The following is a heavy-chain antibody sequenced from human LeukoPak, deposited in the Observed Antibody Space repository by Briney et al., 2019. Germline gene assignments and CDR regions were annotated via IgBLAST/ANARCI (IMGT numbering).Heavy chain of an antibody. Sequence: SETLSLTCNVSGDSISGYYWSWIRQTPGKGLEWIGYIYSSGSTDYNPSLKSRVTISVDTSKNQFSLQLNSVTAADTAVYYCARLQNTYYYNYGLDVWGQGTTVTVSS. CDR2: IYSSGST. CDR3: ARLQNTYYYNYGLDV. CDR1: GDSISGYY. D-gene: IGHD5-24*01. J-gene: IGHJ6*02. V-gene: IGHV4-4*09.